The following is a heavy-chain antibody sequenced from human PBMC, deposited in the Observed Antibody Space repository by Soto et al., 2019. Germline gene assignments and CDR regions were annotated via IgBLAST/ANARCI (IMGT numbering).Heavy chain of an antibody. D-gene: IGHD3-22*01. CDR2: IYYSGST. CDR1: GGSVNSGAYY. J-gene: IGHJ4*02. CDR3: AVTCFYDRSDYEWGLFDS. V-gene: IGHV4-30-4*01. Sequence: SETLSLTCTVSGGSVNSGAYYWSWIRQPPGKGLEWIGYIYYSGSTQYNPSLKSRVAISVDTSKNQFSLKLSSVTAADTAVYYCAVTCFYDRSDYEWGLFDSWGQGTQVT.